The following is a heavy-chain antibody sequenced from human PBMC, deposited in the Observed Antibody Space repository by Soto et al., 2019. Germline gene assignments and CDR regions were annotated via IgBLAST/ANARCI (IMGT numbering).Heavy chain of an antibody. CDR2: IYYSGST. CDR3: ARAHRQPFVDY. J-gene: IGHJ4*02. CDR1: GGSVSSGSYY. Sequence: QVQLQESGPGLVKPSETLSLTCTVSGGSVSSGSYYWSWIRQPPGKGLEWIGYIYYSGSTNYNPSLKSRVTISVDTSKNQFSLKLSSVTAADTAVYYCARAHRQPFVDYWGQGTLVTVSS. D-gene: IGHD6-13*01. V-gene: IGHV4-61*01.